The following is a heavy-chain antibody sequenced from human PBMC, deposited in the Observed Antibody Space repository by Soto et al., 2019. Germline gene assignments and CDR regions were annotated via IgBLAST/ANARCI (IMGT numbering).Heavy chain of an antibody. CDR3: ARDSFRQYTDSDYYGMDV. D-gene: IGHD6-6*01. J-gene: IGHJ6*02. CDR1: GYTFTSYG. V-gene: IGHV1-18*01. CDR2: ISAYNGNT. Sequence: QVQLVQSGAEVKKPGASVKVSCKASGYTFTSYGISWVRQAPGQGLAWMGWISAYNGNTNYAQKLQGRVTMTTDTSTSTAYMELRSLRSDDTAVYYCARDSFRQYTDSDYYGMDVWGQGTTVTVSS.